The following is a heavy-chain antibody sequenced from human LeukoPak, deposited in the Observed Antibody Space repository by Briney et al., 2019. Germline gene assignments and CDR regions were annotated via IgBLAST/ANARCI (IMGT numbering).Heavy chain of an antibody. V-gene: IGHV3-53*01. D-gene: IGHD1-1*01. CDR3: AKWTNDYYYYGMDV. J-gene: IGHJ6*02. CDR1: GFIVSGDF. Sequence: GGSLRLSCAASGFIVSGDFMSWVRQAPGKGLEWVSVIYSDGSTYYADSVKGRFTISRDNSKNTLYLQMNSLRAGDTAVYYCAKWTNDYYYYGMDVWGQGTTVTVSS. CDR2: IYSDGST.